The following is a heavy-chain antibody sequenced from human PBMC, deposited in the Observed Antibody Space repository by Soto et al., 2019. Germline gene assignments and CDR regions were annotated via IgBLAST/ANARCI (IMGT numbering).Heavy chain of an antibody. J-gene: IGHJ6*02. V-gene: IGHV5-51*01. D-gene: IGHD1-7*01. CDR3: ARHVGTKTRLGYGMDV. CDR2: IYPGDSDT. Sequence: GESLKISCKVSGYSFTSYWIGWVRQMPGKGLEWMGIIYPGDSDTRYSPSFQGQVTISADKSISTAYLQWSSLKASDTAMYYCARHVGTKTRLGYGMDVWGQGTTVTVSS. CDR1: GYSFTSYW.